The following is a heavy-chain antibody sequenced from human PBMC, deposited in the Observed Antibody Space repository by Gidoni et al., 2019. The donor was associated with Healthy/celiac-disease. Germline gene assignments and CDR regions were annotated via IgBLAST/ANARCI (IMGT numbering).Heavy chain of an antibody. CDR3: ARQRNRLDAFDI. CDR1: GGSISSSSYY. J-gene: IGHJ3*02. CDR2: IYYSGST. Sequence: QLQLQESGPGLVKPSETLSLTCTVSGGSISSSSYYWGWIRQPPGKGLEWIGSIYYSGSTYYNPSLKSRVTIPVDTSKNQFSLKLSSVTAADTAVYYCARQRNRLDAFDIWGQGTMVTVSS. V-gene: IGHV4-39*01.